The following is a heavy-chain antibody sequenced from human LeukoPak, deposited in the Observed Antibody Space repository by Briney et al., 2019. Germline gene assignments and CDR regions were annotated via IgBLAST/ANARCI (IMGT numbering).Heavy chain of an antibody. Sequence: SETLSLTCTVSGGSISGGSYYWGWIRQPPGKGLEWIAYIFSSGSTYYNPSLKSRVTMSVDTSKNQFSLKLSSVTAADTAVYYCASTAWVDYWGQGTLVTVSS. CDR3: ASTAWVDY. V-gene: IGHV4-39*01. CDR2: IFSSGST. J-gene: IGHJ4*02. D-gene: IGHD7-27*01. CDR1: GGSISGGSYY.